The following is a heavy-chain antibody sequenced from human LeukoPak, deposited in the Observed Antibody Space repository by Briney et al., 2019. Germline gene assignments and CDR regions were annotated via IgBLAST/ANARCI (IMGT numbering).Heavy chain of an antibody. CDR2: ITGSGGST. V-gene: IGHV3-23*01. Sequence: PGESLRLSCAASGFSVSSKYMSWVRQAPGKGLEWVSSITGSGGSTYYADSVKGRSSISRDNSKNTLYLQMNSLRAEDTAVYYCAKAENGLDYWGQGTLVTVS. CDR3: AKAENGLDY. D-gene: IGHD2-8*01. J-gene: IGHJ4*02. CDR1: GFSVSSKY.